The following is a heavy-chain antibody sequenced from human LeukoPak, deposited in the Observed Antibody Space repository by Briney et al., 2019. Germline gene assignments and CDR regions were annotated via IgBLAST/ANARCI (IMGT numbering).Heavy chain of an antibody. CDR2: IYYSGST. CDR3: ARQLPQWLAQERLNYFDY. Sequence: SETLSLTCTVSGGSISSYYWSWIRQPPGKGLEWIGYIYYSGSTNYNPSLKSRVTISVDTSKNQFSLKLSSVTAADTAVYYCARQLPQWLAQERLNYFDYWGQGTLVTVSS. D-gene: IGHD6-19*01. CDR1: GGSISSYY. V-gene: IGHV4-59*08. J-gene: IGHJ4*02.